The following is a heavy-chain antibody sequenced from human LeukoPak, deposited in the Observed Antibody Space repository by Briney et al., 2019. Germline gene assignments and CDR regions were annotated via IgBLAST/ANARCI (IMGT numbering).Heavy chain of an antibody. Sequence: GGSLRLSCAASGFTFSSYGMHWVRQAPGKGLEWVAVISYDGSNKYYADSVKGRFTISRDNSKNTLYLQMNSLRAEDTAVYYCAKDHYYDSSGSDAFDIWGQGTMVTVSS. CDR1: GFTFSSYG. V-gene: IGHV3-30*18. CDR2: ISYDGSNK. D-gene: IGHD3-22*01. CDR3: AKDHYYDSSGSDAFDI. J-gene: IGHJ3*02.